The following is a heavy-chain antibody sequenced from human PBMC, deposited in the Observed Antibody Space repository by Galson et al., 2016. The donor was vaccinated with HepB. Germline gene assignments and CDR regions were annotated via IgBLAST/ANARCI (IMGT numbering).Heavy chain of an antibody. V-gene: IGHV3-13*01. CDR1: GFTFSIHD. D-gene: IGHD1-1*01. CDR3: ARGKSLLTMPWNYGLDV. Sequence: SLRLSCAAPGFTFSIHDMHWVRQVTGKGLEWVSAIETAGDTYYPDSVKGRFTISIENAKNSLYLQMNDLRAGDTAVYYCARGKSLLTMPWNYGLDVWGKGTAVTVSS. J-gene: IGHJ6*04. CDR2: IETAGDT.